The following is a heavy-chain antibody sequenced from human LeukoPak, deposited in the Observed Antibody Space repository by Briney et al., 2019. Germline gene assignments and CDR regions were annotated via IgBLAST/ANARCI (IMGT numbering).Heavy chain of an antibody. Sequence: GRSLRLSCAASGFTFSSYGMHWVRQAPGKGLEWVAVISYDGSNKYYADSVKGRFTISRDTAKNTLYLQMNSLRAEDTAVYYCARVLIGGGRSFDYWGQGTLVTVSS. J-gene: IGHJ4*02. V-gene: IGHV3-30*03. CDR3: ARVLIGGGRSFDY. D-gene: IGHD2-15*01. CDR1: GFTFSSYG. CDR2: ISYDGSNK.